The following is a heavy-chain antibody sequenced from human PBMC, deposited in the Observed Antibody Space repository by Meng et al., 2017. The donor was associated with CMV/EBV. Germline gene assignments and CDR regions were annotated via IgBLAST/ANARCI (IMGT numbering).Heavy chain of an antibody. V-gene: IGHV3-49*04. CDR1: GFTFGAYA. Sequence: GESLKISCTASGFTFGAYAMSWVRPAPGKGLEWVGFIRSNASGGTTAYAASVKGRFTISRDDSKRIAYLQMNSLKTEDTAVYYCSIAVADYWGQGTLVTVSS. CDR2: IRSNASGGTT. J-gene: IGHJ4*02. CDR3: SIAVADY. D-gene: IGHD6-19*01.